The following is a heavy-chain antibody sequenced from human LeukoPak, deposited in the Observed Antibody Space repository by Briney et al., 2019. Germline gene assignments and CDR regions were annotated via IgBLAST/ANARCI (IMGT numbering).Heavy chain of an antibody. D-gene: IGHD2-15*01. CDR3: ARSPVVVAATTFDY. CDR1: GGSISSGSYY. J-gene: IGHJ4*02. Sequence: SQTLSLTCTVSGGSISSGSYYWSWIRQPAGTGLEWIGRIYTSGSTNYNPSLKSRVTISVDTSKNQFSLKLSSVTAADTAVYYCARSPVVVAATTFDYWGQGTLVTVSS. V-gene: IGHV4-61*02. CDR2: IYTSGST.